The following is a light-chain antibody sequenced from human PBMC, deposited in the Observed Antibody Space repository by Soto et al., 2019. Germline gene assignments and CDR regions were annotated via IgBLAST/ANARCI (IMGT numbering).Light chain of an antibody. CDR1: GSSIGTNT. J-gene: IGLJ2*01. CDR3: AAWYGSLNNVL. CDR2: GNN. V-gene: IGLV1-44*01. Sequence: QSVLTQPPSASGTPGQRGTISCSGSGSSIGTNTVNWYRQLPETAPKLLIYGNNQRPSGVPDRFSGSKSGTSASLAISGLQSEDEAEYYCAAWYGSLNNVLFGGGTKLTVL.